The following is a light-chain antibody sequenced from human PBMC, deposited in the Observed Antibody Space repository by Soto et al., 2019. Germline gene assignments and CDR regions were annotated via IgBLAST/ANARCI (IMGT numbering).Light chain of an antibody. CDR2: EGS. V-gene: IGLV2-23*01. J-gene: IGLJ2*01. Sequence: QSALTQPASVSGSPGQSITISCTGTSSDVGSYNLVSWYQQYPGKAPKLIIYEGSKRPSGVSNRFSGSKSGNTASLTISGLQAEDEADYYCCAYAGIGTWVFGGGTKVTVL. CDR3: CAYAGIGTWV. CDR1: SSDVGSYNL.